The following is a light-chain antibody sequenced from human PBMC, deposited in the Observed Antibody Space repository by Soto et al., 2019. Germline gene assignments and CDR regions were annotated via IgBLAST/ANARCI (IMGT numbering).Light chain of an antibody. CDR1: QGIRDA. J-gene: IGKJ1*01. CDR2: AAS. CDR3: LQHNSYPQK. Sequence: DSQMTQSPSSLSASVGDRVTITCRASQGIRDALGWYQQKPGKAPKRLIYAASSLQSGVPSRFSDSGSGTEFTRTISSLQPEDCATYYCLQHNSYPQKFGQGTKVDIK. V-gene: IGKV1-17*01.